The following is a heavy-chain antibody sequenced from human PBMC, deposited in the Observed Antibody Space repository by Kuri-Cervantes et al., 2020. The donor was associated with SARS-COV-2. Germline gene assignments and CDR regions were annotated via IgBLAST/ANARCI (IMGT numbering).Heavy chain of an antibody. CDR3: ARVPALYDFSYAFDI. D-gene: IGHD3-3*01. V-gene: IGHV3-48*01. Sequence: GGSLRLSCAGSAFTFSSCNMFWVRQAPGKGLEWVSHISSSTTTKSYADSVKGRFTICTDNPRNSLYLHMNSLRAEDTAVYYCARVPALYDFSYAFDIWGQGTMVTVSS. CDR2: ISSSTTTK. CDR1: AFTFSSCN. J-gene: IGHJ3*02.